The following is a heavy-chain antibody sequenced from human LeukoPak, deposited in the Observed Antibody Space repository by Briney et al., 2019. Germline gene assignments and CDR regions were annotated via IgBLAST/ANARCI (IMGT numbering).Heavy chain of an antibody. CDR2: ISWNSGSI. V-gene: IGHV3-9*01. Sequence: GGSLRLSCAASGFTFDDYAMHWVRRAPGKGLEWVSGISWNSGSIGYADSVKGRFTISRDNAKNSLYLQMNSLRAEDTALYYCAKDLTAAGKGPADYWGQGTLVTVSS. D-gene: IGHD6-13*01. CDR1: GFTFDDYA. J-gene: IGHJ4*02. CDR3: AKDLTAAGKGPADY.